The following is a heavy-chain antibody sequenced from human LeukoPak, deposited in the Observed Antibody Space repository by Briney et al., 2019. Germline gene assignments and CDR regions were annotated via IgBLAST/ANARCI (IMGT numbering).Heavy chain of an antibody. CDR3: ARHHHPEHYSNYYYYYYGMDV. CDR1: GDSISSSNYY. J-gene: IGHJ6*02. CDR2: IYYSGST. Sequence: NTSETLSLTCTVSGDSISSSNYYWGWIRQPPGKGLEWIGSIYYSGSTYYNPSLKSRVTISVDTSKNQFSLKLSSVTAADTAVYYCARHHHPEHYSNYYYYYYGMDVWGQGTTVTVSS. V-gene: IGHV4-39*01. D-gene: IGHD4-11*01.